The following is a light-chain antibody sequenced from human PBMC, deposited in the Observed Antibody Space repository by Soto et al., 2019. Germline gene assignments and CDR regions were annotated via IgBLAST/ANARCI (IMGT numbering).Light chain of an antibody. CDR1: QGISSA. J-gene: IGKJ2*01. V-gene: IGKV1D-13*01. CDR2: DAS. CDR3: QQFNNYPHT. Sequence: AIQLTQSPSSLSASVGDRVTITCRASQGISSALAWYQQKPGKAPKLLIYDASSLESGVPSRFSGSGSGTDFTLTISSLQPQDFETYYCQQFNNYPHTFGKGTKVDIX.